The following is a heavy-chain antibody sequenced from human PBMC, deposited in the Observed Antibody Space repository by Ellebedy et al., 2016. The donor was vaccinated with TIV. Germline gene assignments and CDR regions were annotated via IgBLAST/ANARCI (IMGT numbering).Heavy chain of an antibody. Sequence: ASVKVSCKASGYTFNSYGISWVRQARGQGLEWMGWINPDSGVTNFAQKFQGRVTMTRDTSVNTAYMELSRLESADTAVYYCARVRRGSSGMDVWGQGTTVTVS. V-gene: IGHV1-2*02. CDR2: INPDSGVT. CDR1: GYTFNSYG. D-gene: IGHD6-13*01. J-gene: IGHJ6*02. CDR3: ARVRRGSSGMDV.